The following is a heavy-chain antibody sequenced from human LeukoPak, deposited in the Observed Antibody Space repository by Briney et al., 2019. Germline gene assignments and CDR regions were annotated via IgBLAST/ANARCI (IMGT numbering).Heavy chain of an antibody. CDR3: ARRSYGGVITVYYYYYMDV. V-gene: IGHV3-7*01. CDR1: GFSFSTYW. D-gene: IGHD3-3*01. Sequence: GGSLKLSCVASGFSFSTYWMSWVRQAPGKGLEWVANIKQDGSEKYYVDSVKGRFTISRDNAKNSVYLQMNRLRVEDTAVYYCARRSYGGVITVYYYYYMDVWGKGTPVTVSS. CDR2: IKQDGSEK. J-gene: IGHJ6*03.